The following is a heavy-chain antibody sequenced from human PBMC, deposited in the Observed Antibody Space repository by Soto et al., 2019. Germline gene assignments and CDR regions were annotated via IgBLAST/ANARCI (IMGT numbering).Heavy chain of an antibody. J-gene: IGHJ4*02. CDR1: GGTFSTYA. V-gene: IGHV1-69*12. D-gene: IGHD5-18*01. CDR3: ASGIQLWLRRINNGYSG. CDR2: IIPMFGTA. Sequence: QVQLVXSXAEVKKPESSVKVSCKAPGGTFSTYAISWVRQAPGQGLEWMGGIIPMFGTANYAQRFQDRVTITADESTNTVYMELSSLRSEDTAVYFCASGIQLWLRRINNGYSGWGQGTLVTVSS.